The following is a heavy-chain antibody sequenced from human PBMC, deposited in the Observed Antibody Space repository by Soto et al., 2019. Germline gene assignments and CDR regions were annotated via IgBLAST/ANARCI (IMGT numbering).Heavy chain of an antibody. J-gene: IGHJ6*02. CDR2: IIPIFGTA. Sequence: SVKVSCKASGGTLSSYAISWVRQAPGQGLEWMGGIIPIFGTANYAQKFQGRVTITADESTSTAYMELSSLRSEDTAVYYCAIPKGSGSYHSYYYYYGMDVWGQGTTVTVSS. V-gene: IGHV1-69*13. CDR1: GGTLSSYA. D-gene: IGHD1-26*01. CDR3: AIPKGSGSYHSYYYYYGMDV.